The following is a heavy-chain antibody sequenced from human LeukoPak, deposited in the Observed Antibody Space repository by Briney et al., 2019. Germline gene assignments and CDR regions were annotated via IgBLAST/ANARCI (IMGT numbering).Heavy chain of an antibody. D-gene: IGHD6-19*01. Sequence: PGGSLRLSCAASGFTFRSYEMNWVRQAPGKGLEWVSTLSGSGITSYYADSVKGRFTISRDNSKNTLYLQMNSLRAEDTAVYYCAKGIYSSGWSYFDYWGHGTLVTVSS. CDR2: LSGSGITS. V-gene: IGHV3-23*01. CDR1: GFTFRSYE. J-gene: IGHJ4*01. CDR3: AKGIYSSGWSYFDY.